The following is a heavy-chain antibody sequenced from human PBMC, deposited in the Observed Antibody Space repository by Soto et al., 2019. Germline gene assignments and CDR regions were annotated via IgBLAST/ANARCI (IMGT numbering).Heavy chain of an antibody. Sequence: EVQLVESGGGLVQPGGSLRLSCAASGFTVSSNYLSWVRQAPGKGLEWVSVIYSGGSTYYADSVKGRFTISRDNSKNTLYLQMNSLRAEDTAVYYFARDKIPDILTGYYDEYWGQGTLVTVSS. CDR1: GFTVSSNY. D-gene: IGHD3-9*01. CDR3: ARDKIPDILTGYYDEY. V-gene: IGHV3-66*01. CDR2: IYSGGST. J-gene: IGHJ4*02.